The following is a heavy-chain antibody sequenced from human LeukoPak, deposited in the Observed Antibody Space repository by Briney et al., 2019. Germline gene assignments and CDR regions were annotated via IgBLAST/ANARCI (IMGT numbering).Heavy chain of an antibody. V-gene: IGHV3-48*03. J-gene: IGHJ6*02. Sequence: PGGSLRLSCAASGFGFGQSEMNWVRQAPGKGLEWIAYISVRAGTIYYADSAEGRFTISRDEAKNSLYLQMNGLRVEDTAIYYCAKDFPHYYEVPHGMDVWGQGTTVTV. D-gene: IGHD3-22*01. CDR2: ISVRAGTI. CDR1: GFGFGQSE. CDR3: AKDFPHYYEVPHGMDV.